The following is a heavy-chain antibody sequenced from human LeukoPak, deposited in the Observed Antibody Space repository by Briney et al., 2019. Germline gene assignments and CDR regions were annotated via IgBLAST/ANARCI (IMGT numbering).Heavy chain of an antibody. CDR3: ARDWRDSSGKFPNDAFDI. CDR1: GFTFSSYS. V-gene: IGHV3-21*06. Sequence: GGSLRLSCAASGFTFSSYSMNWVRQAPGKGLEWVSSVSSSGRHMYYADSVKGRFTISRDNAKNSLYLQMNSLRAEDTAVYYCARDWRDSSGKFPNDAFDIWGQGTMVTVSS. CDR2: VSSSGRHM. J-gene: IGHJ3*02. D-gene: IGHD3-22*01.